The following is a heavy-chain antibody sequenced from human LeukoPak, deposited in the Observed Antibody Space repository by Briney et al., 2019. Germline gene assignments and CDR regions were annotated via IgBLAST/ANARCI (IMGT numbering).Heavy chain of an antibody. Sequence: PSETLSLTCTVSGVSISSGGYYWSWIRQPPGKCLEWIGYIYHSGSTYYNPSLKSRVTISVDRSKNQFSLKLSSVTAADTAVYYCARGIAVPENWFDPWGQGTLVTVSS. CDR3: ARGIAVPENWFDP. V-gene: IGHV4-30-2*01. CDR1: GVSISSGGYY. D-gene: IGHD6-19*01. J-gene: IGHJ5*02. CDR2: IYHSGST.